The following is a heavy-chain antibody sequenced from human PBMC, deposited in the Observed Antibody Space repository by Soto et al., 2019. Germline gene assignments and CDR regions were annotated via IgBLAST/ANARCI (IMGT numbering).Heavy chain of an antibody. J-gene: IGHJ6*02. V-gene: IGHV3-30-3*01. CDR2: ISYDGSNK. CDR1: GFTFSSYA. CDR3: ARDLGYSYGLPLFYGMDV. D-gene: IGHD5-18*01. Sequence: GGSLRLSCAASGFTFSSYAMHWVRQAPGKGLEWVAVISYDGSNKYYADSVKGRFTISRDNSKNTLYLQMNSLRAEDTAVYYCARDLGYSYGLPLFYGMDVWGQGTTVTVSS.